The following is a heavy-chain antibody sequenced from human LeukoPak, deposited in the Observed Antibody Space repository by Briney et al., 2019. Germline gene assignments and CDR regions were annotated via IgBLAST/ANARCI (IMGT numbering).Heavy chain of an antibody. J-gene: IGHJ4*02. CDR1: GFTFSHYA. V-gene: IGHV3-30*18. CDR2: ISFDGTNK. Sequence: GGSLRLSCAASGFTFSHYAMHWVRQAPGKGLEWVAVISFDGTNKFYADSVKGRFTISRDNSKNSLYLQMNSLRADDTAVYYCAKLNADYYGSGIVDYWGQGILVTVSS. CDR3: AKLNADYYGSGIVDY. D-gene: IGHD3-10*01.